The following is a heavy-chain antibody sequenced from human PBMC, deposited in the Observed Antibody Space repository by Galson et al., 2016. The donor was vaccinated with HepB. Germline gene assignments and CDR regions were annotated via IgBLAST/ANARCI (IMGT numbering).Heavy chain of an antibody. Sequence: SLRLSCAASGFTFSSYAMNWVRQAPGKGLEWVALISDDGGNKYYVDSVKGRFTISRDNSKNTLYLQMNSLRAEDTAVYYCARVATVTTFYCYYGMDVWGQGTTVTVSS. V-gene: IGHV3-30-3*01. CDR3: ARVATVTTFYCYYGMDV. CDR1: GFTFSSYA. CDR2: ISDDGGNK. J-gene: IGHJ6*02. D-gene: IGHD4-17*01.